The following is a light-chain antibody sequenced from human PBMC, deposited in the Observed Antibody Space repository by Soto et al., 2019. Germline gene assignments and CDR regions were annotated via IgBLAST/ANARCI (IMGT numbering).Light chain of an antibody. V-gene: IGLV2-8*01. CDR3: SSYAGSNNLRM. CDR2: EVN. J-gene: IGLJ3*02. Sequence: QSALTQPPSASGSPGQSVTISCAGTSSDVGGYDYVSWYQQHPGKAPKLIIYEVNKRPSGVPDHFSGSKSANTASLTVSGLQAEDEADYYCSSYAGSNNLRMFGGGTKLTVL. CDR1: SSDVGGYDY.